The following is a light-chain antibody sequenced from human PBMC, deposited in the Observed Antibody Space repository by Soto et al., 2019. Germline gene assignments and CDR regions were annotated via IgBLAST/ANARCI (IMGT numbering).Light chain of an antibody. Sequence: QSVLTQPPSVSGAPGQRVTISCTGSSSNIGAGYDVHWYQQLPGTAPKLLIYSTNQRPSGVPDRFSGSKSGTSASLASSGLRSEDEANYFCATWDDSLSGVVFGGGTKLTVL. CDR3: ATWDDSLSGVV. CDR2: STN. V-gene: IGLV1-40*01. J-gene: IGLJ2*01. CDR1: SSNIGAGYD.